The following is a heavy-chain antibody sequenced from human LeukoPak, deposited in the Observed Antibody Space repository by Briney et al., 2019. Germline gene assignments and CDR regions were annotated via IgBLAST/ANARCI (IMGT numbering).Heavy chain of an antibody. CDR2: IYYSGST. J-gene: IGHJ4*02. V-gene: IGHV4-61*01. Sequence: SETLSLTCTVSGGSVSSGSYYWSWIRQPPGKGLEWIGNIYYSGSTNYNPSLKSRVTISVDTSKNQFSLKLSSVTAADTAVYYCARDSVVGSSTADYWGQGTLVTVSS. D-gene: IGHD2-15*01. CDR1: GGSVSSGSYY. CDR3: ARDSVVGSSTADY.